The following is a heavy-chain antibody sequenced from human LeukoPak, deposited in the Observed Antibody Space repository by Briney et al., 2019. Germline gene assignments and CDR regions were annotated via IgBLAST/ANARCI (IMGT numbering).Heavy chain of an antibody. CDR3: ARVNRKHYAPLDV. D-gene: IGHD1-14*01. V-gene: IGHV3-30*02. CDR1: GFTFSSYG. J-gene: IGHJ6*04. CDR2: IRYDGSNK. Sequence: GGSLRLSCAASGFTFSSYGMHWVRQAPGKGLEWVAFIRYDGSNKYYADSVKGRFTISRDNSKNTLYLQMNSLRAEDTAVYYCARVNRKHYAPLDVWGKGTTVTISS.